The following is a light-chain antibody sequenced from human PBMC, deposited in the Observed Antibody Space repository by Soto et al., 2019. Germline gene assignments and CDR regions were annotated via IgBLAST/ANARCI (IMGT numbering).Light chain of an antibody. V-gene: IGKV1-39*01. CDR1: QSISNY. CDR3: QQSYNTPQLT. CDR2: AAS. J-gene: IGKJ4*01. Sequence: DIQMTQSPSSLSASVGDRVTITCRASQSISNYLNLYQQKPGKASKLLIYAASSLQSGVPSRFSGSGSGTDFTLTISSLQPEDFATYYCQQSYNTPQLTFGGGTKVDIK.